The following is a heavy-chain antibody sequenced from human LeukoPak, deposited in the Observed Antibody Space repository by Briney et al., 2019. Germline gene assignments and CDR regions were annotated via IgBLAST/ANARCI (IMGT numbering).Heavy chain of an antibody. D-gene: IGHD3-10*01. J-gene: IGHJ4*02. Sequence: KFQGRVTITRDTSASTAYMELSRLRSDDTAVYYCARITMVRGVPWDYWGQGTLVTVSS. V-gene: IGHV1-3*01. CDR3: ARITMVRGVPWDY.